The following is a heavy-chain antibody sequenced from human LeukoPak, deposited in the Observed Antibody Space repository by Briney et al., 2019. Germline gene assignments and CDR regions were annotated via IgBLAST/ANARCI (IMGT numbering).Heavy chain of an antibody. CDR2: IYSSGST. CDR1: GGSISSYY. V-gene: IGHV4-4*07. Sequence: SETLSLTCTVSGGSISSYYWSWIRQPAGKGLEWIGRIYSSGSTNYNPSLKSRVTMSVDTSKNQFSLDLTSVTAADTAVYYCSRESGAFCPFGYWGQGTLVIVPS. CDR3: SRESGAFCPFGY. J-gene: IGHJ4*02. D-gene: IGHD1-26*01.